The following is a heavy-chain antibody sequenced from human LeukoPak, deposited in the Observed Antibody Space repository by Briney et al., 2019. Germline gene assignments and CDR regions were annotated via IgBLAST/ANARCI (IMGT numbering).Heavy chain of an antibody. CDR2: ISYHGSNK. D-gene: IGHD3-10*01. CDR3: ARDAYYYGSGSHYYFDQ. V-gene: IGHV3-30*12. J-gene: IGHJ4*02. Sequence: WSLRLSYAASRLTFSSYCIHRVRQAPGRGLERGAVISYHGSNKYYAEYVRGRLTISRDNSTNTLYLQMNTLRAEDPDAYYSARDAYYYGSGSHYYFDQWGQGPLAPVSS. CDR1: RLTFSSYC.